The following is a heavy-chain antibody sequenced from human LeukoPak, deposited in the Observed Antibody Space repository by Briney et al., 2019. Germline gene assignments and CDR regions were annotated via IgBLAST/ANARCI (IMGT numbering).Heavy chain of an antibody. V-gene: IGHV3-30*04. J-gene: IGHJ6*03. CDR1: GFTFSSYA. CDR2: ISYDGSNK. D-gene: IGHD6-19*01. CDR3: ARGPWSSGSGPATLYYMDV. Sequence: PGGSLRLSCAASGFTFSSYAMHWVRQAPGKGLEWVAVISYDGSNKYYADSVKGRFTISRDNSKNTLYLQMNSLRAEDTAVYYCARGPWSSGSGPATLYYMDVWGKGTTVTVSS.